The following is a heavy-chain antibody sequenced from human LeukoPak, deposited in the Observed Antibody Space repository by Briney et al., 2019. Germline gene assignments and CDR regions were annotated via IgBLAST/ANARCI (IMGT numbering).Heavy chain of an antibody. CDR3: ARDGSTTGTTLFDY. D-gene: IGHD1-1*01. Sequence: ASVKLSCKASGFTFTGYYLHWVRQAPGQGLEWMGWINPNSGGTNYAQRFQGRVTMTRDTSISTAYMELTRLRSDDTAVYYCARDGSTTGTTLFDYWGQGTLVTVSS. CDR1: GFTFTGYY. V-gene: IGHV1-2*02. J-gene: IGHJ4*02. CDR2: INPNSGGT.